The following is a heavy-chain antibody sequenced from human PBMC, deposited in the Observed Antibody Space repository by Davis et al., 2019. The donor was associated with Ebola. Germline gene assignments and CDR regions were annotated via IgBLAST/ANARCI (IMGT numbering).Heavy chain of an antibody. D-gene: IGHD1-26*01. CDR3: ARGREVPYYIPFDY. J-gene: IGHJ4*02. V-gene: IGHV4-30-2*01. CDR1: GGSISSGGYS. CDR2: IYHSGST. Sequence: LRLSCAVSGGSISSGGYSWSWIRQPPGKGLEWIGYIYHSGSTYYNPSLKSRVTISVDTSKNQFSLKLSFVTAADTAVYYCARGREVPYYIPFDYWGQGTLVTVSS.